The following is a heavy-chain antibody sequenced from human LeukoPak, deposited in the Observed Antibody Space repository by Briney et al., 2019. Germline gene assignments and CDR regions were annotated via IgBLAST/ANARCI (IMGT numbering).Heavy chain of an antibody. V-gene: IGHV4-34*01. Sequence: SETLSLTCAVYGGSFSGYYWSWIRQPPGKGLEWFGEINHSGSTNYNPSLKSRVTISVDTSKNQFSLKLSSVTAADTAVYYCARGYDSSGYYYFDYWGQGTLVTVSS. CDR1: GGSFSGYY. D-gene: IGHD3-22*01. J-gene: IGHJ4*02. CDR3: ARGYDSSGYYYFDY. CDR2: INHSGST.